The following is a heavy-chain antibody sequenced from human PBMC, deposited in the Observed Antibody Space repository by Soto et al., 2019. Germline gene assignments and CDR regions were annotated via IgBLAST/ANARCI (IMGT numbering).Heavy chain of an antibody. J-gene: IGHJ4*01. Sequence: PSETLSLTCTVSGGSISSGGYYWSWIRQHPGKGLEWIGYIYDSGSTYYNPSLKSRVTISVDTSKNQFSLKLSSVTAADTAVYYCARAFRSFHAYYEIYYWGQGTLVTVSS. CDR1: GGSISSGGYY. V-gene: IGHV4-31*03. CDR2: IYDSGST. D-gene: IGHD3-9*01. CDR3: ARAFRSFHAYYEIYY.